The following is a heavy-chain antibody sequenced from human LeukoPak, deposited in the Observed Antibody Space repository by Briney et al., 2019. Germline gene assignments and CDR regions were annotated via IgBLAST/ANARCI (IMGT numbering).Heavy chain of an antibody. Sequence: GGSLGLSCAASGFTFSSYAMSWVRQAPGKGLEWVSAISARGGSTYYADSVKGRFSISRDNSKNTLYLQMNSLRAEDTAVYYCARVGYGSGSYSFDPWGQGTLVTVSS. V-gene: IGHV3-23*01. D-gene: IGHD3-10*01. CDR3: ARVGYGSGSYSFDP. CDR1: GFTFSSYA. CDR2: ISARGGST. J-gene: IGHJ5*02.